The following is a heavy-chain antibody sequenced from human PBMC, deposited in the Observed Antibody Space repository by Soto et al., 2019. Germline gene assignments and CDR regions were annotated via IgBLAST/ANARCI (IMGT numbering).Heavy chain of an antibody. J-gene: IGHJ4*02. CDR1: GDSINSGYW. CDR3: AREALRGYSGQIDY. Sequence: SETLSLTCAVSGDSINSGYWWAWIRQPPGKWLEWVASIYHSGTTYYNPSLTSRVTISVDTSKNQFSLKLSSVTAADTAVHYCAREALRGYSGQIDYWGQGTLVTVSS. CDR2: IYHSGTT. V-gene: IGHV4-38-2*02. D-gene: IGHD5-12*01.